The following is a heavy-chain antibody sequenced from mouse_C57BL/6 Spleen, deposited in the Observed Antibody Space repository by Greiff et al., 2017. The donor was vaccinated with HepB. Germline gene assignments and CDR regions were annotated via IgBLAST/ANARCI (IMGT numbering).Heavy chain of an antibody. J-gene: IGHJ2*01. CDR3: ARHDGYYYYFDY. CDR1: GFTFSDYG. CDR2: ISSGSSTS. D-gene: IGHD2-3*01. Sequence: DVMLVESGGGLVKPGGSLKLSCAASGFTFSDYGMHWVRQAPEKGLEWVAYISSGSSTSYYADTVKGRFTISRDNAKNTLFLQMTSLRSEDTAMYYCARHDGYYYYFDYWGQGTTLTVSS. V-gene: IGHV5-17*01.